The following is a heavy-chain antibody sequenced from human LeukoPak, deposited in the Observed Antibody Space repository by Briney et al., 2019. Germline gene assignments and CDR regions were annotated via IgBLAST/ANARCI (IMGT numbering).Heavy chain of an antibody. CDR2: ISWNRGSI. CDR3: AKDRDYYGSGSYDY. J-gene: IGHJ4*02. V-gene: IGHV3-9*01. D-gene: IGHD3-10*01. CDR1: GCTFDDYA. Sequence: GGSLRLSCAASGCTFDDYAMHWVRQAPGKGLEGVSGISWNRGSIGYADSVKGRFTISRDNAKNSLYLQMNSLGAEDTALYYCAKDRDYYGSGSYDYWGQGTLVTVSS.